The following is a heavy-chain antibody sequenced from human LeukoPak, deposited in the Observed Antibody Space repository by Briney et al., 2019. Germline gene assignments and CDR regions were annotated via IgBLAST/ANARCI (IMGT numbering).Heavy chain of an antibody. CDR1: GFTFSSYW. Sequence: GGSLRLSCAASGFTFSSYWMHWVRQAPGKGLEWVSAISGSGGSTYYADSVKGRFTISRNNSKNTLYLQMNSLRAEDTAVYYCAKDTGYYYDSSGYSTHYFDYWGQGTLVTVSS. V-gene: IGHV3-23*01. D-gene: IGHD3-22*01. CDR3: AKDTGYYYDSSGYSTHYFDY. CDR2: ISGSGGST. J-gene: IGHJ4*02.